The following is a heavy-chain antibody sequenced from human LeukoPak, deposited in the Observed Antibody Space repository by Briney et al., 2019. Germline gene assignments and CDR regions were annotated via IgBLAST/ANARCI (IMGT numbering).Heavy chain of an antibody. CDR2: ISYDGSNK. CDR1: GFTFSSYA. D-gene: IGHD5-12*01. CDR3: ASVGPGWGYAEYLYYFDY. Sequence: GGSLRLSCAASGFTFSSYAMHWVRQAPGKGLEWVAVISYDGSNKYYADSVKGRFTISRDNSKNTLYLQMNSLRAEDTAVYYCASVGPGWGYAEYLYYFDYWGQGTLVTVSS. V-gene: IGHV3-30-3*01. J-gene: IGHJ4*02.